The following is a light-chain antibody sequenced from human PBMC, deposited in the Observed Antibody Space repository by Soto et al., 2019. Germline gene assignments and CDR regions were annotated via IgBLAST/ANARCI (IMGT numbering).Light chain of an antibody. CDR2: GAS. Sequence: EIVMTQSPATLSVSPGERATLSCRASQSVSSNLAWYQQKPGQAPRLLIYGASTRATGIPARFSGSGAGTEFTLTISSLQSEDFAVYYCQQYKKWPTWTFGQGTKVDIK. CDR3: QQYKKWPTWT. CDR1: QSVSSN. V-gene: IGKV3-15*01. J-gene: IGKJ1*01.